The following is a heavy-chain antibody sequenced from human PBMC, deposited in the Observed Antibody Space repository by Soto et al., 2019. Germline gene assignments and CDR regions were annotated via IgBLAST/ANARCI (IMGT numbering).Heavy chain of an antibody. J-gene: IGHJ4*02. V-gene: IGHV3-64*07. D-gene: IGHD2-2*01. CDR2: ISSDGTST. Sequence: EVQLVESGGGLVQPGGSLRLSCAASGFTFSSYAMHWVRQAPGKGLEYVSAISSDGTSTYYADSVKGRFTISRDNSKNTLYLQMGSLRTEDMAVYYCAARYCSRTRCFHFDHWGQGTLVTVSS. CDR1: GFTFSSYA. CDR3: AARYCSRTRCFHFDH.